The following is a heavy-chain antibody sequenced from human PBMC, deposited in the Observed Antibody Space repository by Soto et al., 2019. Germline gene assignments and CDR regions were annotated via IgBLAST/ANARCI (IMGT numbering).Heavy chain of an antibody. V-gene: IGHV3-30-3*01. D-gene: IGHD3-9*01. CDR3: ARSNFDWLPPYYYGMDV. J-gene: IGHJ6*02. CDR1: GFTFSSYA. CDR2: ISYDGSNK. Sequence: LRLSCAASGFTFSSYAMHWVRQAPGKGLEWVAVISYDGSNKYYADSVKGRFTISRDNSKNTLYLQMNSLRAEDTAVYYCARSNFDWLPPYYYGMDVWGQGTTVTVSS.